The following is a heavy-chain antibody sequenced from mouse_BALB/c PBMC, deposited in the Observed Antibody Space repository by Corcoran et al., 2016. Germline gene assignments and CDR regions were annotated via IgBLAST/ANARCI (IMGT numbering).Heavy chain of an antibody. V-gene: IGHV14-3*02. Sequence: EVQLQQSGAELVKPGASVKLSCTASGFNIKDTYMHWVKQRPEQGPEWIGRIDPANGNTKYDPKFQGKATITADTSSNTAYLQLSSLTSEDTAVYYCARRDYYGRGYFDVWGAGTTVTVSS. CDR3: ARRDYYGRGYFDV. J-gene: IGHJ1*01. CDR1: GFNIKDTY. CDR2: IDPANGNT. D-gene: IGHD1-1*01.